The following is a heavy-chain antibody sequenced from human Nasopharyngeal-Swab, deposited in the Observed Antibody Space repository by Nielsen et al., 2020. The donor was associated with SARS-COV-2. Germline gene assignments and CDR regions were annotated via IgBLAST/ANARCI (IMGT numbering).Heavy chain of an antibody. J-gene: IGHJ3*02. CDR1: GFTFSSYA. CDR3: AKDGMVRGAFDI. Sequence: LSLTCAASGFTFSSYAMSWVRQAPGKGLEWVSAISGSGGSTYYADSVKGRFTISRDNSKNTLYLQMNSLRAEDTAVYYCAKDGMVRGAFDIWGQGTMVTVSS. D-gene: IGHD5-18*01. CDR2: ISGSGGST. V-gene: IGHV3-23*01.